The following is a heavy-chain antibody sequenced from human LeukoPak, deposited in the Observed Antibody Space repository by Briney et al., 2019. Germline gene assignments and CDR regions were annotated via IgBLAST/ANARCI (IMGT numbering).Heavy chain of an antibody. Sequence: NPSETLSLTCAVYGGSFSGYYWSWIRQPPGKGREWIGEINHSGSTNYNPSLKSRVTISVDTSKNQFSLKLSSVTAADTAVYYCAARNKNYFDYWGQGTLVTVSS. CDR1: GGSFSGYY. CDR2: INHSGST. CDR3: AARNKNYFDY. D-gene: IGHD1/OR15-1a*01. J-gene: IGHJ4*02. V-gene: IGHV4-34*01.